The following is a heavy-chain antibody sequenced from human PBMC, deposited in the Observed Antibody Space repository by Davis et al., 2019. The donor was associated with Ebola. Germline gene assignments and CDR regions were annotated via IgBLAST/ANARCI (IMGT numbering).Heavy chain of an antibody. D-gene: IGHD3-22*01. V-gene: IGHV3-30*02. CDR3: AKVNYDSSGYSFRWYFDL. CDR2: IRYDGSNK. Sequence: PGGSLRLSCAASGFTFSSYGMHWVRQAPGKGLEWVAFIRYDGSNKYYADSVKGRFTISRDNSKNTLYLQMNSLRAEDTAVYYCAKVNYDSSGYSFRWYFDLWGRGTLVTVSS. J-gene: IGHJ2*01. CDR1: GFTFSSYG.